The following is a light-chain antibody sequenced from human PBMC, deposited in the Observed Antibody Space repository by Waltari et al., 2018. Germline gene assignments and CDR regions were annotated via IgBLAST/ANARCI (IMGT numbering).Light chain of an antibody. J-gene: IGLJ2*01. Sequence: SYVVTQSPSVSVAPGQTATLTCGGDNVGRKSVPWYHQKPGQAPVLVVYDDTDRPSGIPERFSGSNSGNTATLTISRVETGDEADYYCQVWDSSSDHVVFGGGTKLTVL. V-gene: IGLV3-21*02. CDR1: NVGRKS. CDR3: QVWDSSSDHVV. CDR2: DDT.